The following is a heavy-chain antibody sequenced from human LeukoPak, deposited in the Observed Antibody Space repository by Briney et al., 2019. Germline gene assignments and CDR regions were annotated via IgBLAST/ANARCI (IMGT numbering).Heavy chain of an antibody. V-gene: IGHV1-58*01. CDR1: GFTFTSSA. J-gene: IGHJ6*02. Sequence: SVKLSCKASGFTFTSSAVQWVRQARGQRLERIGWIVVGSGNTNYAQKFQERVTITRDMSTSTAYMELSSLRSEDTAVYYCALAAGRYYYYYGMDVWGQGTTVTASS. CDR2: IVVGSGNT. CDR3: ALAAGRYYYYYGMDV. D-gene: IGHD6-13*01.